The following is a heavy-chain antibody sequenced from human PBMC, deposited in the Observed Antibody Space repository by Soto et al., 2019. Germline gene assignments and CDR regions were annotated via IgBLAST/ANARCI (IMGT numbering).Heavy chain of an antibody. CDR2: IHHSGST. CDR1: GGSISSGGYC. CDR3: VRGVLS. V-gene: IGHV4-31*03. J-gene: IGHJ1*01. Sequence: SETLSLTCNVSGGSISSGGYCWTWIRQHPGKGLEWIGNIHHSGSTFYNPSLKSRVSISVDTSKNQISLKLSSVTAADTAVYFCVRGVLSWGQGTLVTVSS. D-gene: IGHD3-10*01.